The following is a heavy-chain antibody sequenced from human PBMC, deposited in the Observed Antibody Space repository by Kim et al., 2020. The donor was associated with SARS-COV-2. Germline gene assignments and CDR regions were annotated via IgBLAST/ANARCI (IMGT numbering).Heavy chain of an antibody. D-gene: IGHD3-3*01. CDR2: INHSGST. J-gene: IGHJ4*02. V-gene: IGHV4-34*01. Sequence: SETLSLTCAVYGGSFSGYYWSWIRQPPGKGPEWIGEINHSGSTNYNPSLKSRVTISVDTSKNQFSLKLSSVTAADTAVYYCARYSITVQAVDYWGQGTLVTVSS. CDR3: ARYSITVQAVDY. CDR1: GGSFSGYY.